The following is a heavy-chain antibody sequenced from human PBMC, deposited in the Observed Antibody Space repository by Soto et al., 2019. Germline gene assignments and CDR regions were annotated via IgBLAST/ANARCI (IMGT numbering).Heavy chain of an antibody. CDR3: ARWAATQYYFDY. V-gene: IGHV4-31*03. CDR2: IYYSGST. Sequence: SETLSLTCTVSGGSISSGGYYWSWIRQHPGKGLEWIGYIYYSGSTYYNPSLKSRVTISVDTSKNQFSLKLSSVTAADTAVYYCARWAATQYYFDYWGQGTLVTVSS. J-gene: IGHJ4*02. CDR1: GGSISSGGYY. D-gene: IGHD2-15*01.